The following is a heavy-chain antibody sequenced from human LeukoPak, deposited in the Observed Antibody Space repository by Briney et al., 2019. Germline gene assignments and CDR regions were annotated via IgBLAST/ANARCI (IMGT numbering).Heavy chain of an antibody. CDR1: GFTFSSYG. D-gene: IGHD2-15*01. J-gene: IGHJ4*02. CDR3: AKGSGSSCYSPCDY. CDR2: ICANDGNT. Sequence: GGSLRLSCAASGFTFSSYGMSWVRQAPGKGLEWVSVICANDGNTYYADAVKGRFTISRDNSKDTLYLQMDSLRAEDTAVYYCAKGSGSSCYSPCDYWGQGILVTVSS. V-gene: IGHV3-23*01.